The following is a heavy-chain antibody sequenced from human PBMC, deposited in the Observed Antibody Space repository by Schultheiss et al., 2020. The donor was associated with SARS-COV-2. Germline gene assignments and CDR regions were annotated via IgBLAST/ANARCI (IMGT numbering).Heavy chain of an antibody. J-gene: IGHJ4*02. Sequence: SETLSLTCAVYGGSFSGYYWSWIRQHPGKGLEWIGYIYYSGSTYYNPSLKSRVTISVDTSKNQFSLKLSSVTAADTAVYYCAKDGRTEYSSLRWLVPPGEADYWGQGTLVTVSS. CDR1: GGSFSGYY. V-gene: IGHV4-34*01. CDR3: AKDGRTEYSSLRWLVPPGEADY. D-gene: IGHD6-6*01. CDR2: IYYSGST.